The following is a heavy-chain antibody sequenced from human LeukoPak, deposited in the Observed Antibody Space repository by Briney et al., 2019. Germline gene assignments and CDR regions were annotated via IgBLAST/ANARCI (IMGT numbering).Heavy chain of an antibody. V-gene: IGHV3-7*01. CDR2: IKQDGSEK. CDR3: ARGAGPYYYYYYYMDV. D-gene: IGHD6-19*01. CDR1: GFTFSSYW. J-gene: IGHJ6*03. Sequence: PGGSLRLSCAASGFTFSSYWMSWVRQAPGKGREWVANIKQDGSEKYYVDSVKGRFTISRDNAKNSLYLQMNSLRAEDTAVYYCARGAGPYYYYYYYMDVWGKGTTVTVSS.